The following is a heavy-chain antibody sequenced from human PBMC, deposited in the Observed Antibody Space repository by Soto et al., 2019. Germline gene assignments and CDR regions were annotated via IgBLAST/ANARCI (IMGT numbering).Heavy chain of an antibody. CDR1: GFTFSSYA. Sequence: PGGSLRLSCAASGFTFSSYAMSWVRQAPGKGLEWVSGISGSGGSTYYADSVKGRFTISRDNSKNTLYMQMNSLRAEDTAVYYCAKYSAIFASYYYMDVWGKGTTVTVSS. J-gene: IGHJ6*03. CDR2: ISGSGGST. V-gene: IGHV3-23*01. CDR3: AKYSAIFASYYYMDV. D-gene: IGHD3-3*01.